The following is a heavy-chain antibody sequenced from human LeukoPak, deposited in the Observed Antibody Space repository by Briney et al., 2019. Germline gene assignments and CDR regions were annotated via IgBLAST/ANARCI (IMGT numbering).Heavy chain of an antibody. CDR1: GGSISSGDYY. V-gene: IGHV4-30-4*08. CDR2: IYYSGST. J-gene: IGHJ6*03. D-gene: IGHD1-14*01. Sequence: PSQTLSLTCTVSGGSISSGDYYWSWIRQPPGKGLEWIGYIYYSGSTYYNPSLKSRVTISVDTSKNQFSLKLSSVTAADTAVYYCARGRRGTLGFSNSYYYYYYMDVWGKGTTVTVSS. CDR3: ARGRRGTLGFSNSYYYYYYMDV.